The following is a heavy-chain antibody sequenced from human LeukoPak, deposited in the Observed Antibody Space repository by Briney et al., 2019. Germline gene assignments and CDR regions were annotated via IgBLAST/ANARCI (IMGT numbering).Heavy chain of an antibody. D-gene: IGHD3-10*01. CDR3: AKHVLLWFGELSRFDY. V-gene: IGHV3-23*01. Sequence: GRSLRLSCAASGFTFSSYAMSWVRQAPGKGLEWVSAISGSGGSTYYADSVKGRFTISRDNSKNTLYLQMNSLRAEDTAVYYCAKHVLLWFGELSRFDYWGQGTLVTVSS. J-gene: IGHJ4*02. CDR2: ISGSGGST. CDR1: GFTFSSYA.